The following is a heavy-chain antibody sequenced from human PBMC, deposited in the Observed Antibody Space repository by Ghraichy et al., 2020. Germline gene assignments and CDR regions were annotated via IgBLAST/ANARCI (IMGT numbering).Heavy chain of an antibody. V-gene: IGHV3-74*01. D-gene: IGHD6-13*01. J-gene: IGHJ4*02. CDR2: INSDGSST. CDR1: GFTFSSYW. CDR3: ARDSSSSWHVARNNFDS. Sequence: GGSLRLSCAASGFTFSSYWMHWVRQAPGKGLVWVSRINSDGSSTSYADSVKGRFTISRDNAKNTLYVQMNSLRAEDTAVYYCARDSSSSWHVARNNFDSWGQGTLVSVSS.